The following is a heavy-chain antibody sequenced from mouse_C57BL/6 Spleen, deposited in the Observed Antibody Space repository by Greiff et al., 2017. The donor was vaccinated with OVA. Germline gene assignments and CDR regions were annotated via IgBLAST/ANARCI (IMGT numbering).Heavy chain of an antibody. Sequence: EVQLQQSGPELVKPGASVKISCKASGYSFTGYYMNWVKQSPEKSLEWIGEINPSTGGTTYNQKFKAKATLTVDKSSSTAYMQLKSLTSEDSAVYYCARATTGDYWGQGTTLTVSS. CDR2: INPSTGGT. CDR3: ARATTGDY. V-gene: IGHV1-42*01. CDR1: GYSFTGYY. D-gene: IGHD1-1*01. J-gene: IGHJ2*01.